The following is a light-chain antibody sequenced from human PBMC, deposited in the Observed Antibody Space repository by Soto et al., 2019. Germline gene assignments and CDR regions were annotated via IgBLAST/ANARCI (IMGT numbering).Light chain of an antibody. CDR1: SRDVGSYNY. Sequence: QSVLTQPRSVSGSPGQSLTIPCTEASRDVGSYNYVSWYQQYPVKAPKVLIFDVNQRPSGVPDRFSGSKSGNTASLSISGLQAADEADYYCCSYAGNNILVCGGGTKLTVL. V-gene: IGLV2-11*01. CDR2: DVN. CDR3: CSYAGNNILV. J-gene: IGLJ2*01.